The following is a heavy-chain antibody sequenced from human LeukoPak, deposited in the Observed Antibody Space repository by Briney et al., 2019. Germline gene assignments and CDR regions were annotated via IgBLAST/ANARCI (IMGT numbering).Heavy chain of an antibody. CDR1: GGTFSSYA. CDR2: IIPIFGTA. CDR3: AEYCSSTSCNDY. V-gene: IGHV1-69*05. D-gene: IGHD2-2*01. J-gene: IGHJ4*02. Sequence: GASVKVSCKASGGTFSSYAISWVRQAPGQGLERMGGIIPIFGTANYAQKLQGRVTITTDESTSTAYMELSSLRSEDTAVYYCAEYCSSTSCNDYWGQGTLVTVSS.